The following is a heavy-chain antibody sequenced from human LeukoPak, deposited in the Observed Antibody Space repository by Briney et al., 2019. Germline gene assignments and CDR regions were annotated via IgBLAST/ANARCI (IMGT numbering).Heavy chain of an antibody. CDR2: ISSSGSTI. V-gene: IGHV3-48*03. D-gene: IGHD3-10*02. CDR1: GFTFGSYE. CDR3: AELGITMIGGV. Sequence: PGGSLRLSCAASGFTFGSYEMNWVRQAPGRGLEWVSYISSSGSTIYYADSVKGRFTISRDNAKNSLYLQMNSLRAEDTAVYYCAELGITMIGGVWGKGTTVTISS. J-gene: IGHJ6*04.